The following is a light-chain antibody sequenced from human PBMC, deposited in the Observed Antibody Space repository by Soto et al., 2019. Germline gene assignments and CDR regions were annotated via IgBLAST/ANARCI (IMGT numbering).Light chain of an antibody. CDR1: QSVVNYQ. CDR3: QQYGALPPT. Sequence: EVVLTQSPGTLSLSPGERATLSCRTSQSVVNYQLAWYRQKPGQAPWLLIYNTFHRATGIPDRFSGTGSETDFTLTISRLEPEDFAVYHCQQYGALPPTFGQGTRVEIK. CDR2: NTF. V-gene: IGKV3-20*01. J-gene: IGKJ1*01.